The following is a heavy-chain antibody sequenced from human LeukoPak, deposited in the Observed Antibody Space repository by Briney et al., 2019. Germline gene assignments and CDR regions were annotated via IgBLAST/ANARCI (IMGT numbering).Heavy chain of an antibody. V-gene: IGHV4-39*07. CDR1: SGSISSSSYY. Sequence: SETLSLTCTVSSGSISSSSYYWGWIRQPPGKGLEWIGSIYYSGSTYYNPSLKSRVTISVDTSKNQFSLKLSSVTAADTAVYYCARDIVVVVAASYYFDYWGQGTLVTVSS. D-gene: IGHD2-15*01. CDR3: ARDIVVVVAASYYFDY. J-gene: IGHJ4*02. CDR2: IYYSGST.